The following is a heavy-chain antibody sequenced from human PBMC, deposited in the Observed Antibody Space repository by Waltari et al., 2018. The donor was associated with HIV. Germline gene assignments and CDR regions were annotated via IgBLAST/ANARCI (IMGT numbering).Heavy chain of an antibody. CDR3: ARDVQGYCGGERCFYGMDV. Sequence: QVQLVASGGGVVQPGRSLRLSCAASGFTVSTYGIHWVRQAPGKGLEWVAVIWYDGSNTYYTDSVKGRFTISRDNSKNTLYLQMYSLRAEDTAVYYCARDVQGYCGGERCFYGMDVWGQGTTVTVSS. D-gene: IGHD2-21*01. CDR2: IWYDGSNT. V-gene: IGHV3-33*01. J-gene: IGHJ6*02. CDR1: GFTVSTYG.